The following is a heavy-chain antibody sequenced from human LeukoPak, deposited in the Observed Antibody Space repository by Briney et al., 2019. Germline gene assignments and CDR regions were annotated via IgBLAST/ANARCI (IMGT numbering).Heavy chain of an antibody. Sequence: SVKVSCKASGGTFSSYAISWVRQAPGQGLEWMGGIIPIFGTANYAQKFQGRVTITADESTSKAYMELSSLRSEDTAVYYCATYYDSSGFLDYWGQGPLVTVSS. D-gene: IGHD3-22*01. V-gene: IGHV1-69*13. CDR3: ATYYDSSGFLDY. CDR2: IIPIFGTA. J-gene: IGHJ4*02. CDR1: GGTFSSYA.